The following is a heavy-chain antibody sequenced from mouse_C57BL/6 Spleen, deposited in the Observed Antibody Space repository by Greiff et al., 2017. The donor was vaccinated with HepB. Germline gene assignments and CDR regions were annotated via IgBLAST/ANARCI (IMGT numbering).Heavy chain of an antibody. CDR3: ASEATGGLYGSPSAY. CDR2: INPSNGGT. J-gene: IGHJ2*01. Sequence: QVQLQQPGTELVKPGASVKLSCKASGYTFTSYWMHWVKQRPGQGLEWIGNINPSNGGTNYNEKFKSKATLTVDKSSSTAYMQLSSLTSADSAVYYCASEATGGLYGSPSAYWGQGTTLTVSS. CDR1: GYTFTSYW. V-gene: IGHV1-53*01. D-gene: IGHD1-1*01.